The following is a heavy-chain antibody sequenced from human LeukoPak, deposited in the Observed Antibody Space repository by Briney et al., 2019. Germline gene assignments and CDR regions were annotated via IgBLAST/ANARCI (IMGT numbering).Heavy chain of an antibody. CDR3: ARVAYYRVAADQITDAFDV. V-gene: IGHV3-66*01. J-gene: IGHJ3*01. Sequence: PGGALRLSCAASGFTVSSYYMNWVHQAPGKGLQWVSILYSDGATYYADSVKGRFTISRDNSRSTLYLQMNSLRAEDTAVYFCARVAYYRVAADQITDAFDVWGHGTVVTVSS. D-gene: IGHD2-21*01. CDR2: LYSDGAT. CDR1: GFTVSSYY.